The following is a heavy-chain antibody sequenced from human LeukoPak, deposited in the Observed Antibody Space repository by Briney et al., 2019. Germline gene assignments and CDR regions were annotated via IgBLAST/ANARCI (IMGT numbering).Heavy chain of an antibody. D-gene: IGHD2-2*01. J-gene: IGHJ5*02. CDR2: INHSGST. V-gene: IGHV4-34*01. CDR3: ARTRYYCSSTSCYRSHNWFDP. Sequence: SETLSLTCAVYGGSFSGYYWSWIRQPPGKGLEWIGEINHSGSTNYNPSLKSRVTISVDTSKNQFSRKLTSVTAADKAVYYCARTRYYCSSTSCYRSHNWFDPWGQGTLVTVSS. CDR1: GGSFSGYY.